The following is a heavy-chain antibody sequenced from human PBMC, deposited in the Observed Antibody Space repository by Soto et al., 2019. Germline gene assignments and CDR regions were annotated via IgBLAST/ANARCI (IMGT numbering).Heavy chain of an antibody. D-gene: IGHD3-10*01. CDR3: ARVAYRDRIKPYCFDY. Sequence: SETLSLTCPFYEGSFRVYYWSLIRPPPGRGLEWIGEINHSGSTNYNPSLKSRVTISVDTSKNQLSLKLSSVTAADTAVYYCARVAYRDRIKPYCFDYWGQGKLVTVSP. V-gene: IGHV4-34*01. CDR2: INHSGST. CDR1: EGSFRVYY. J-gene: IGHJ4*02.